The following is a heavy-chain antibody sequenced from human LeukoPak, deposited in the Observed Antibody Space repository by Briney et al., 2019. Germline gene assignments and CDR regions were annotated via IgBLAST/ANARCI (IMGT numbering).Heavy chain of an antibody. D-gene: IGHD2-2*01. CDR3: ARGKYQLDY. CDR1: GGSISTYY. CDR2: IYYSGST. Sequence: SETLSLTCTVSGGSISTYYWSWIRQTPEKGLEWIGHIYYSGSTNHNPSLRSRVTISVDTSKNQFSLKLSSVTAADTAVYYCARGKYQLDYWGQGTLVTVSS. J-gene: IGHJ4*02. V-gene: IGHV4-59*08.